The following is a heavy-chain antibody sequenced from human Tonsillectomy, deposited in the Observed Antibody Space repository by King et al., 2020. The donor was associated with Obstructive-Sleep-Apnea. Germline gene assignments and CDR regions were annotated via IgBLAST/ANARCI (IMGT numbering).Heavy chain of an antibody. Sequence: VQLQESGPGLVKPSQTLSLTCTVSGDSISSGDYYWSWIRQPPGKGLEWIGYIYYSGSTYYNPSLKSRVTISVDTSKNHFSLKLSSVTAADTAMYYCARVLLGFCSGGSCYSGAFDIWGQGTMVTVSS. V-gene: IGHV4-30-4*01. CDR3: ARVLLGFCSGGSCYSGAFDI. J-gene: IGHJ3*02. CDR2: IYYSGST. CDR1: GDSISSGDYY. D-gene: IGHD2-15*01.